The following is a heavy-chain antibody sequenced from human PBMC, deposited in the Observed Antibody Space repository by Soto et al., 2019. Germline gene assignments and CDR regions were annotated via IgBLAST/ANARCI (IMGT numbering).Heavy chain of an antibody. Sequence: EVQLLESGGGMVQPGGSLRLSCAASGLTFSSNAMSWVRQAPGKGLDWVSTISDSGGSTYYADSVKGRFTISRDNSKNTLYLQMNSLRAEDTAVYYCAKDESRVVVPDNWFDSWGQGTLVTVSS. CDR2: ISDSGGST. CDR1: GLTFSSNA. J-gene: IGHJ5*01. V-gene: IGHV3-23*01. D-gene: IGHD2-15*01. CDR3: AKDESRVVVPDNWFDS.